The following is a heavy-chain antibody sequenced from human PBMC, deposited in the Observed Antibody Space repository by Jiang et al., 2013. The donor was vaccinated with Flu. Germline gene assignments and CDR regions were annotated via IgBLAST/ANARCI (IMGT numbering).Heavy chain of an antibody. CDR2: LTGPSHTS. CDR3: AKAHTTNWGVVGSS. J-gene: IGHJ4*02. CDR1: GLTLTTTD. Sequence: PGESLRLSCAVSGLTLTTTDISWVRQAPGKGPEWLSVLTGPSHTSYYAGSVKGRFTISRDNSKNTLYMQMNSLRVEDTAVYYCAKAHTTNWGVVGSSWGQGALVTVSS. D-gene: IGHD7-27*01. V-gene: IGHV3-23*01.